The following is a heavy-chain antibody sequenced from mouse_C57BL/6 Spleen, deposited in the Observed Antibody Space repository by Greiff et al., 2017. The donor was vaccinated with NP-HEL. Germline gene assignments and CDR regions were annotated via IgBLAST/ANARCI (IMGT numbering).Heavy chain of an antibody. V-gene: IGHV5-17*01. J-gene: IGHJ3*01. CDR2: ISSGSSTI. D-gene: IGHD2-12*01. Sequence: VQLKESGGGLVKPGGSLKLSCAASGFTFSDYGMHWVRQAPEKGLEWVAYISSGSSTIYYADTVKGRFTISRDNAKNTLFLQMTSLRSEDSAMYYCARGGTTDPSWFAYWGQGTLVTVSA. CDR1: GFTFSDYG. CDR3: ARGGTTDPSWFAY.